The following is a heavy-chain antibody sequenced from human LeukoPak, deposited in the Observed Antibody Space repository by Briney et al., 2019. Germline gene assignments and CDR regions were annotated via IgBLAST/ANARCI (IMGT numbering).Heavy chain of an antibody. CDR1: VYTLTSYG. D-gene: IGHD1-26*01. J-gene: IGHJ3*02. CDR2: ISAYNGNT. Sequence: ASAKVSCKPSVYTLTSYGISWVRRAPGQGLKGLGWISAYNGNTNYAQKLQGRVTMTTDTSTSTAYMELRSLRLDDTGVYYCVMRRIVGATKGDDFDIWGQGTMVTVSS. CDR3: VMRRIVGATKGDDFDI. V-gene: IGHV1-18*01.